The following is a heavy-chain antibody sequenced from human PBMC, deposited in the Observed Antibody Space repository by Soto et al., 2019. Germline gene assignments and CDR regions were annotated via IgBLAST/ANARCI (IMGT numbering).Heavy chain of an antibody. CDR3: ARGTGSYGSNLDY. CDR2: FYSSGNT. Sequence: SETLSLTCTVSGGSISSSNYYWGWIRQPPGKGLEWIGNFYSSGNTYYNPSLKSRVTISVDMSKNQFSLQLDSVTAADTTVYYCARGTGSYGSNLDYWGGGILVTSPQ. CDR1: GGSISSSNYY. V-gene: IGHV4-39*01. D-gene: IGHD5-18*01. J-gene: IGHJ4*02.